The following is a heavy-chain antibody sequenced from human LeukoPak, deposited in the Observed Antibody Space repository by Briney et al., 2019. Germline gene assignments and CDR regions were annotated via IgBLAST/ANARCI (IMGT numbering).Heavy chain of an antibody. J-gene: IGHJ4*02. Sequence: TSVKVSCKASGYTFTSYGISWVRQAPGQGLEWMGWISAYNGNTNYAQKLQGRVTMTTDTSTSTAYMELRSLRSDDTAVYYCAREKDYDFWSGYYTDYWGQGTLVTVSS. CDR2: ISAYNGNT. D-gene: IGHD3-3*01. CDR3: AREKDYDFWSGYYTDY. CDR1: GYTFTSYG. V-gene: IGHV1-18*01.